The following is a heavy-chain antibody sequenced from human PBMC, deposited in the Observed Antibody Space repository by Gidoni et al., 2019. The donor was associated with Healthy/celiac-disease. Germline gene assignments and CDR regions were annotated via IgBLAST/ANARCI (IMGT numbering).Heavy chain of an antibody. D-gene: IGHD2-8*02. Sequence: EVQLVESGGGLVKPGGSLRLSCAASGFTFSSYSMNWVRQAPGKGLEWVSTSSSSSSYIYYADSVKGRFTISRDNAKNSLYLQMNSLRAEDTAVYYCARDCTGGVCYGYFQNWGQGTLVTVSS. CDR1: GFTFSSYS. J-gene: IGHJ1*01. CDR3: ARDCTGGVCYGYFQN. V-gene: IGHV3-21*01. CDR2: SSSSSSYI.